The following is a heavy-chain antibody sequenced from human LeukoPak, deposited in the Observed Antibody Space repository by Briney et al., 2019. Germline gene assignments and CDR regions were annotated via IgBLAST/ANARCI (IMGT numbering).Heavy chain of an antibody. J-gene: IGHJ4*02. CDR1: GGSISSSNYY. D-gene: IGHD1-26*01. CDR3: ARYIVGSVSDY. Sequence: SETLSLTCTVSGGSISSSNYYWGWIRQPPGKGLDWIGSIVYSGSTNYNPSLESRATISVDRSKNQFSLKLSSVTATDTAVYYCARYIVGSVSDYWGQGTLVTVSS. V-gene: IGHV4-39*01. CDR2: IVYSGST.